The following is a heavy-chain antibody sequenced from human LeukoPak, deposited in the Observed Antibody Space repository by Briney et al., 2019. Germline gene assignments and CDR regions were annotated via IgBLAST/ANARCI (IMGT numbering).Heavy chain of an antibody. CDR1: GFTFNAYW. D-gene: IGHD1-1*01. J-gene: IGHJ4*02. Sequence: GGSLRLSCAASGFTFNAYWMTWVRQAPGKGLEWVANMNQYGSEIYYVDSVKGRFTISRDNTRNSLYLQMNSLRAEDTAVYYCVRDFTRTRLERPFDSWGQGTLVTVSS. CDR2: MNQYGSEI. CDR3: VRDFTRTRLERPFDS. V-gene: IGHV3-7*01.